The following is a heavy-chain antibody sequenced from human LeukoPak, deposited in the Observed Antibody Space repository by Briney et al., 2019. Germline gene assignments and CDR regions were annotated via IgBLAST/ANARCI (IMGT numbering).Heavy chain of an antibody. Sequence: ASVKVSCKASGGTFSKYTISWVRQRPGQGLEWMGGITPLFGTANYAQKFQGRVTITADESASTAYMELSSLRSEDTAVYYCARDSSEFRSLIPHWGQGTLVTVSS. D-gene: IGHD2-21*01. V-gene: IGHV1-69*01. CDR1: GGTFSKYT. CDR3: ARDSSEFRSLIPH. J-gene: IGHJ1*01. CDR2: ITPLFGTA.